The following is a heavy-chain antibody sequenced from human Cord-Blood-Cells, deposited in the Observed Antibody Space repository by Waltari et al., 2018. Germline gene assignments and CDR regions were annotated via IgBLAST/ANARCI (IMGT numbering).Heavy chain of an antibody. CDR3: AREWGDAFDI. CDR2: INHSGST. Sequence: QVQLQQWGAGLLKPSETLSLTCAVYGGSFSGYYWSGIRQPPGKGLEWIGEINHSGSTHDNPSLKSRVTISVDTSKNQFSLKLSSVTAADTAVYYCAREWGDAFDIWGQGTMVTVSS. CDR1: GGSFSGYY. V-gene: IGHV4-34*01. D-gene: IGHD1-26*01. J-gene: IGHJ3*02.